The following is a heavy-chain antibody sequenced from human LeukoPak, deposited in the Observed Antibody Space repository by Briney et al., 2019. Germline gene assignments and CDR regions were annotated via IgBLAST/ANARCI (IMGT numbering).Heavy chain of an antibody. CDR1: GFTFVDFG. Sequence: GGSLRLSCATSGFTFVDFGMSWVRQVPGKGLEWVSGIDWSGGTTGYADSVKGRFTISRDNAKNSLFLQTNSLRAEDTALYYCARDSSGWYQFDYWGQGTLVTVSS. CDR2: IDWSGGTT. CDR3: ARDSSGWYQFDY. V-gene: IGHV3-20*04. J-gene: IGHJ4*02. D-gene: IGHD6-19*01.